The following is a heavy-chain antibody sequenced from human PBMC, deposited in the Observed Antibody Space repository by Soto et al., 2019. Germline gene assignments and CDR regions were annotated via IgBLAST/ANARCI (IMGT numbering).Heavy chain of an antibody. CDR1: AFTFKNHW. V-gene: IGHV3-74*01. CDR3: AKDEYYYSRSGYYIFDS. J-gene: IGHJ4*02. Sequence: GSLRLSCAASAFTFKNHWMHWVRQVPGKGPVWVSRINGDGSFTSYADAVKGRFTISRDNSKKTLYLQMNSLRPEDTALYYCAKDEYYYSRSGYYIFDSWGQGTLVTVSS. D-gene: IGHD3-22*01. CDR2: INGDGSFT.